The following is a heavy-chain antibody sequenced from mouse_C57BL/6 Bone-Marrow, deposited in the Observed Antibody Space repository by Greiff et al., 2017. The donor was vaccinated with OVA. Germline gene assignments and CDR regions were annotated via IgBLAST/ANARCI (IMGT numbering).Heavy chain of an antibody. CDR1: GFTFSSYA. CDR2: ISAGGSYT. CDR3: ARDTGGYDATLFAY. V-gene: IGHV5-4*01. J-gene: IGHJ3*01. Sequence: EVKLMESGGGLVKPGGSLKLSCAASGFTFSSYAMSWVRQTPEKRLEWVATISAGGSYTYYPDNVKGRFTISRDNAKNNLYLQMSHLKSEDTAMDYCARDTGGYDATLFAYWGQGTLVTVSA. D-gene: IGHD2-2*01.